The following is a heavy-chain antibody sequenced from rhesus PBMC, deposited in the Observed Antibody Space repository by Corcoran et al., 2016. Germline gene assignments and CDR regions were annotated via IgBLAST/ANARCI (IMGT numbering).Heavy chain of an antibody. V-gene: IGHV3-6*01. Sequence: EVQLVESGGGLVQPGGSLRVSCAASGFTFSNHYMYWVRQAPGKGRVGGGFIRSKAYGGTAEKAASVQGRVTISRDDYKSIASLQMSSLKTEDTAVYYCTRAPCSGGVCYYGLDSWGQGVVVTVSS. J-gene: IGHJ6*01. CDR1: GFTFSNHY. D-gene: IGHD2-39*02. CDR3: TRAPCSGGVCYYGLDS. CDR2: IRSKAYGGTA.